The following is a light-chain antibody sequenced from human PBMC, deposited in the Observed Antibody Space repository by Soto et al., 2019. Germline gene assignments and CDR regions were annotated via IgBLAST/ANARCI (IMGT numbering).Light chain of an antibody. Sequence: DIQLTQSPSFLSASVGDRVTVTCRASQSVTSWLAWYQQKPGKAPKLLIYTASTLQSGVPPRFSGSGYGTQFTLTISNLQPEDFATYYCQQYNSYSWAFGQGTKVDIK. J-gene: IGKJ1*01. V-gene: IGKV1-5*03. CDR2: TAS. CDR3: QQYNSYSWA. CDR1: QSVTSW.